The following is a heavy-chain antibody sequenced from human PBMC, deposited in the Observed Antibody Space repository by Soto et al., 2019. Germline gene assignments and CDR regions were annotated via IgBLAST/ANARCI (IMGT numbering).Heavy chain of an antibody. CDR2: IIPIFGPA. V-gene: IGHV1-69*12. CDR3: ARGNHRWLQLWYFDL. CDR1: GGTFSSYT. J-gene: IGHJ2*01. Sequence: QVQLVQSGAEVKKPGSSVTVSCKASGGTFSSYTISWVRQAPGQGLEWMGGIIPIFGPANYAQKFQGRVTITADECTSTAYMELSSLRSEDTAVYYCARGNHRWLQLWYFDLWGRGTLVTVSS. D-gene: IGHD5-12*01.